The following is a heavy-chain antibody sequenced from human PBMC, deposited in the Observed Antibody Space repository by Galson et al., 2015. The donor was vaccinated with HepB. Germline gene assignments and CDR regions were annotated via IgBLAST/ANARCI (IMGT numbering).Heavy chain of an antibody. CDR1: GFTFSNYG. J-gene: IGHJ4*01. V-gene: IGHV3-33*06. Sequence: SLRLSCAASGFTFSNYGMHWVRQAPGKGLEWVAVIWYDGSHNYYGDSVKGRFTISRDNSKNTLYLQMNSLRAEDTAVYYCAKDWWWRGGISTTVGIFDFWGHGTLVTVSS. CDR2: IWYDGSHN. D-gene: IGHD4-23*01. CDR3: AKDWWWRGGISTTVGIFDF.